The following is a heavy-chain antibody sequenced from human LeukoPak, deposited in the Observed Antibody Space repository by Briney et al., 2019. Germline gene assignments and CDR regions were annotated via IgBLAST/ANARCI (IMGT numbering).Heavy chain of an antibody. D-gene: IGHD1-1*01. CDR3: ARPRSGFGHDAFDI. CDR1: GGSISTYY. Sequence: KSAETLSLTCTVSGGSISTYYRSWLRQPPGKGLEWIGYIYYIGNTNYNPSLKSRVNISEKTSKKQITLKQSSVTAADTAVYYCARPRSGFGHDAFDIWGQGTLVTVSS. CDR2: IYYIGNT. V-gene: IGHV4-59*08. J-gene: IGHJ3*02.